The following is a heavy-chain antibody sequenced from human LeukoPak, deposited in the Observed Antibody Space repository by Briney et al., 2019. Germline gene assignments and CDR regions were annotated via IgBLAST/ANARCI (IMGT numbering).Heavy chain of an antibody. V-gene: IGHV4-34*01. J-gene: IGHJ6*03. CDR3: ASRQLRFLEWLSNSYYMDV. CDR2: INHSGST. Sequence: SETLSLTCAVYGGSFSGYYWSWIRQPPGKGLEWIGEINHSGSTNYNPSLKSRVTISVDTSKNQFSLKLSSVTAADTAVYYCASRQLRFLEWLSNSYYMDVWGKGTTVTVSS. D-gene: IGHD3-3*01. CDR1: GGSFSGYY.